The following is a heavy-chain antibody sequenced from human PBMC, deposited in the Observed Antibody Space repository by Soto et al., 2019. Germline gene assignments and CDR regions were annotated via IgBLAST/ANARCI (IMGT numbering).Heavy chain of an antibody. Sequence: QVQLVQSGAEVKKPGSSVKVSCKASGGTFSSYAISWVRQAPGQGLEWMGGIIPIFGTANYAQKFQGRVTSTADEATSTAYMELSSLRSEDRAVYYCARDQGADIVGGGWFDPWGQGTLVTVSS. CDR3: ARDQGADIVGGGWFDP. D-gene: IGHD1-26*01. V-gene: IGHV1-69*01. J-gene: IGHJ5*02. CDR2: IIPIFGTA. CDR1: GGTFSSYA.